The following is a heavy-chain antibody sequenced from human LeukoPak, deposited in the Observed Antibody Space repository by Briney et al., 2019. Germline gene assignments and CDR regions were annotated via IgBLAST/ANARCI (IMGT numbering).Heavy chain of an antibody. CDR3: ARTILGARATFDY. Sequence: SETLSLTCAVYGGSFSGYYWSWIRQPPGKGLEWIGEINHSGSTNYNPSLKSRVTISVDTSKNQFSLKLSSVTAADTAVYYCARTILGARATFDYWGQGTLVTVSS. J-gene: IGHJ4*02. CDR2: INHSGST. CDR1: GGSFSGYY. V-gene: IGHV4-34*01. D-gene: IGHD1-26*01.